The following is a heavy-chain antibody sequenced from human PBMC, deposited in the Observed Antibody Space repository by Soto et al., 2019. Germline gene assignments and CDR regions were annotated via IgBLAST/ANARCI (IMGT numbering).Heavy chain of an antibody. V-gene: IGHV3-21*01. CDR3: ARDVRFGESGDV. J-gene: IGHJ6*02. D-gene: IGHD3-10*01. Sequence: GALRLSCAASGFTFSSYSMNWVRQAPGKGLEWVSSISSSSSYIYYADSVKGRFTISRDNAKNSLYLQMNSLRAEDTAVYYCARDVRFGESGDVWGQGTTVTVSS. CDR2: ISSSSSYI. CDR1: GFTFSSYS.